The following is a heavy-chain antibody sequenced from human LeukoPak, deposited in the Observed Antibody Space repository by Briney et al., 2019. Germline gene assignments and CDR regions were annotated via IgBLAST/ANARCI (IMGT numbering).Heavy chain of an antibody. D-gene: IGHD3-10*01. J-gene: IGHJ4*02. CDR3: AKDTLYFTVRGVIDY. V-gene: IGHV3-30*18. CDR1: GFTFSSYG. CDR2: ISYDGSNK. Sequence: GGSLRLSCAASGFTFSSYGMHWVRQAPGKGLEWVAVISYDGSNKYYADSVKGRFTISRDNSKNTLYLQMNSLRAEDTAVYYCAKDTLYFTVRGVIDYWGQGTLVTVSS.